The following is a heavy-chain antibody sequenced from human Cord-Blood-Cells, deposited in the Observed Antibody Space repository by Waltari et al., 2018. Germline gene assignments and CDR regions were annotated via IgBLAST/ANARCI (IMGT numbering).Heavy chain of an antibody. V-gene: IGHV1-2*06. J-gene: IGHJ4*02. CDR1: GYTFTGYY. D-gene: IGHD3-10*01. Sequence: QVQLVQSGAEVKKPGASVKVSCKASGYTFTGYYMHWVGQAPGQGLEWMGRINPNSGGTNYAQKFQGRVTMTRDTSISTAYMELSRLRSDDTAVYYCARPTLLSGSYYDYWGQGTLVTVSS. CDR2: INPNSGGT. CDR3: ARPTLLSGSYYDY.